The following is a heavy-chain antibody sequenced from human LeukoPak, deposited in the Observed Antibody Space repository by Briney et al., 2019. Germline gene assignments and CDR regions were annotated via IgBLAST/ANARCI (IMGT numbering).Heavy chain of an antibody. CDR2: INPNSGGT. CDR3: ARESTSDKETFDY. Sequence: ASVKVSCKASGYTFTGYYMHWVRQAPGQGLEWMGWINPNSGGTNYAQKFQGRVTMTRDTSISTAYMELSRLRSDDTAVYYCARESTSDKETFDYWGQGTLVTVSS. J-gene: IGHJ4*02. CDR1: GYTFTGYY. V-gene: IGHV1-2*02.